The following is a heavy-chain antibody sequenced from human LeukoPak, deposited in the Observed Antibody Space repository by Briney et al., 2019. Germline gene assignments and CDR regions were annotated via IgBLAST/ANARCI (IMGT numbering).Heavy chain of an antibody. V-gene: IGHV1-2*02. CDR3: ARALHHYYDNSGYDAFDI. Sequence: ASVKVSCKASGYTFTGYYMHWVRQAPGQGLEWMGWINPNSGGANYAQKFQGRVTMTRDTSTSTVYMELSSLRSEDTAVYYCARALHHYYDNSGYDAFDIWGQGTMVTVSS. CDR1: GYTFTGYY. D-gene: IGHD3-22*01. CDR2: INPNSGGA. J-gene: IGHJ3*02.